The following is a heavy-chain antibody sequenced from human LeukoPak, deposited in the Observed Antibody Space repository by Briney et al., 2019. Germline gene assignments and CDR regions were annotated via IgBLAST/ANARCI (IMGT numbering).Heavy chain of an antibody. CDR1: GFTFSSYA. Sequence: GGSLRLSCAASGFTFSSYAMSWVRQAPGKGLEWVSAISGSGGSTYYADSVKGRFTISRDNSKNTLYLQMSSLRAEDTAVYYCAKDTFRAVAGTQDYWGQGTLVTVSS. J-gene: IGHJ4*02. CDR2: ISGSGGST. CDR3: AKDTFRAVAGTQDY. D-gene: IGHD6-19*01. V-gene: IGHV3-23*01.